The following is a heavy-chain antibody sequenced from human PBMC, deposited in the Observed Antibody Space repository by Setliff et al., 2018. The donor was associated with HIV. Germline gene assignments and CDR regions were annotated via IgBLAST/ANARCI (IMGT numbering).Heavy chain of an antibody. CDR3: AREGSYGLIIDY. D-gene: IGHD5-18*01. CDR1: GFTFNNYW. CDR2: INSDGSST. Sequence: PGGSLRLSCAASGFTFNNYWMHWVRQAPGKGLVWVSRINSDGSSTTYADSVKGRFTLSRDNARTTLYLQMNSLRAEDTAVYYCAREGSYGLIIDYWGQGTLVTVS. J-gene: IGHJ4*02. V-gene: IGHV3-74*01.